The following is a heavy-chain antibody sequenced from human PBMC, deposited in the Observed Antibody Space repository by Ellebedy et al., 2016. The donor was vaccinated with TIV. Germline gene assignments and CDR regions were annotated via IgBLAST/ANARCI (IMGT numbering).Heavy chain of an antibody. CDR1: GFTFSTYW. V-gene: IGHV3-7*03. CDR2: IKQDGSEM. Sequence: GESLKISCAASGFTFSTYWMHWVRQAPGKGLEWVAYIKQDGSEMDYVDSVKVRFTISRDNTKNSLYLQMNSLRAEDTALYYCVKGHGDSGTYWGQGTLVTVSS. J-gene: IGHJ4*02. D-gene: IGHD3-10*01. CDR3: VKGHGDSGTY.